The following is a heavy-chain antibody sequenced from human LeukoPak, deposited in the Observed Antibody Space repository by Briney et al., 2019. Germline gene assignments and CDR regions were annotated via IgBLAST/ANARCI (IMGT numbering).Heavy chain of an antibody. V-gene: IGHV3-74*01. CDR3: EKGGTTLSGY. CDR1: GFTFSSYW. D-gene: IGHD1-7*01. CDR2: INSDGTST. Sequence: PGGSLRLSCAASGFTFSSYWMHWVRQAPGKWLVWVSCINSDGTSTSYADSVKGRFTISRDNAKNTLYLQMNSLRAEDTAVYYCEKGGTTLSGYWGQGTLVTVSS. J-gene: IGHJ4*02.